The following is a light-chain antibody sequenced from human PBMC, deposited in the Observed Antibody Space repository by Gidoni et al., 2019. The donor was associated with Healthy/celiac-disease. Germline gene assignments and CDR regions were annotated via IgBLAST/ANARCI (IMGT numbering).Light chain of an antibody. CDR3: QQYNSYSLWT. V-gene: IGKV1-5*01. CDR2: DAS. CDR1: QGISTW. J-gene: IGKJ1*01. Sequence: DIQMTHSPSTLSASVGDRVTITCRASQGISTWLAWYQQKPGKAPKLLIYDASSLESGVPSRFSGSGSGTEFTLTISSLQPDDFATYYCQQYNSYSLWTFGQGTKVEIK.